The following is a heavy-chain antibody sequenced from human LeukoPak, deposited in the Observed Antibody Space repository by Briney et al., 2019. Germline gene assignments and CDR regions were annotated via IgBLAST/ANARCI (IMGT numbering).Heavy chain of an antibody. J-gene: IGHJ4*02. CDR2: INPNSGGT. CDR1: GYTFTGYY. D-gene: IGHD2-15*01. V-gene: IGHV1-2*02. CDR3: YQEGPALVYCSGGSCYSDY. Sequence: VASVKVSCKASGYTFTGYYMHWVRQAPGQGLEWMGWINPNSGGTNYAQKFQGRVTMTRDTSISTAYMELSRLRSDDTAVYYCYQEGPALVYCSGGSCYSDYWGQGTLVTVSS.